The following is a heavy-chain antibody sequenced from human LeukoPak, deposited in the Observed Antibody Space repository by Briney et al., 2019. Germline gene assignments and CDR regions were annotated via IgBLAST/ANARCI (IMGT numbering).Heavy chain of an antibody. CDR2: IYYSGST. Sequence: SQTLSLTCTVSGGSISSGDYYWSWIRQPPGKGLEWIGYIYYSGSTYYNPSLKSRVTISVDTSKNQFSLKLSSVTAADTAVYYCASGPYYYDSSGYCWGQGTLVTVSS. CDR1: GGSISSGDYY. V-gene: IGHV4-30-4*01. D-gene: IGHD3-22*01. CDR3: ASGPYYYDSSGYC. J-gene: IGHJ4*02.